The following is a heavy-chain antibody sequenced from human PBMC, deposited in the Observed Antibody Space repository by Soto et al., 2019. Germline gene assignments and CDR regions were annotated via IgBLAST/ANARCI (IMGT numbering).Heavy chain of an antibody. CDR1: GFTFSSYG. CDR2: ISYDGSNK. V-gene: IGHV3-30*18. J-gene: IGHJ6*02. D-gene: IGHD3-10*01. CDR3: AKDRLWFGEIYYYGIDV. Sequence: GGSLRLSCAASGFTFSSYGMHWVRQAPGKGLEWVAVISYDGSNKYYADSVKGRFTISRDNSKNTLYLQMNSLRAEDTAVYDCAKDRLWFGEIYYYGIDVWGQGTTVTVSS.